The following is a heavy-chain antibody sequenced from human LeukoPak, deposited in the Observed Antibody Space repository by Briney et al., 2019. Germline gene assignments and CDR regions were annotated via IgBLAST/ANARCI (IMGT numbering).Heavy chain of an antibody. CDR3: ANGGGIAAAGTRENDAFDI. CDR2: ISYDGSNK. V-gene: IGHV3-30*18. Sequence: GRSLRLSCAASGFTFSSYGMHWVRQAPGKGLAWVAVISYDGSNKYYADSVKGRFTISRDNSKNTLYLQMSSLRAEDTAVYYCANGGGIAAAGTRENDAFDIWGQGTMVTVSS. CDR1: GFTFSSYG. J-gene: IGHJ3*02. D-gene: IGHD6-13*01.